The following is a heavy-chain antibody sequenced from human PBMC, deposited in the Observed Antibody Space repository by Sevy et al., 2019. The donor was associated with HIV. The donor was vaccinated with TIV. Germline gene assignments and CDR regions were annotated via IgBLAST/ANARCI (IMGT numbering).Heavy chain of an antibody. CDR2: ISYDGSSK. V-gene: IGHV3-30-3*01. CDR1: GFTFSSFA. Sequence: GGSLRLSCAASGFTFSSFAMHWVRQAPGKGLEWVAVISYDGSSKYYPDSVKGRFTISGDNAKTTLYLQMNRLSPEDTAVYCCAILGVDCVSTNCYGMRSLSFDFWGQGTLVTVSS. CDR3: AILGVDCVSTNCYGMRSLSFDF. J-gene: IGHJ4*02. D-gene: IGHD2-2*01.